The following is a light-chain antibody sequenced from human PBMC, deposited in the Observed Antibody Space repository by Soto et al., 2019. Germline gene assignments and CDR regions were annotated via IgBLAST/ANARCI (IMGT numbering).Light chain of an antibody. CDR1: QSVSSSN. Sequence: EIVLTQSPGTLSLSPGERATLSCRASQSVSSSNLAWYQEKPGQAPRLLIYDASSRATGIPDRFSGSGSGTDFILTISRLEPEDFEVYYCQQYGSSINFGQGTRLEIK. CDR3: QQYGSSIN. CDR2: DAS. J-gene: IGKJ5*01. V-gene: IGKV3-20*01.